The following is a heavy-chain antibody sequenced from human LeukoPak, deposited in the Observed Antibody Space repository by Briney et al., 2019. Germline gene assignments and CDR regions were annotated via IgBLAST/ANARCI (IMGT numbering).Heavy chain of an antibody. J-gene: IGHJ6*02. CDR2: IYYRGST. V-gene: IGHV4-59*08. CDR3: ARVSVLGRGFSYVYNAMDV. CDR1: GGSISSYY. D-gene: IGHD5-18*01. Sequence: SETLSLTCTVSGGSISSYYWNWIRQPPGKGLEWIGYIYYRGSTNYNPPLKSRVTISVDTSKNQFSLKLSSVTAADTAVYYCARVSVLGRGFSYVYNAMDVWGQGTTVTVSS.